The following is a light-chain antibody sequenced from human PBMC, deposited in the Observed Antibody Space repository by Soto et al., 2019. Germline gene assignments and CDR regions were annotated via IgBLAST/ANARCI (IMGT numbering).Light chain of an antibody. Sequence: EIQMTQSPSTLSASVGYRVTITCRASQTISDCLALYQQRQGKALKXLIYKASTLKSGVPSRFRGSGSGTEGTITISSLQPDDFETYDCQHYNSYSEAFGQGTKGDI. CDR1: QTISDC. J-gene: IGKJ1*01. CDR3: QHYNSYSEA. V-gene: IGKV1-5*03. CDR2: KAS.